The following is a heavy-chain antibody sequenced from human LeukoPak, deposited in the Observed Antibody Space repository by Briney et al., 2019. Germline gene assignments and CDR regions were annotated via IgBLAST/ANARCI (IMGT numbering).Heavy chain of an antibody. V-gene: IGHV3-74*01. J-gene: IGHJ1*01. D-gene: IGHD3-22*01. CDR2: IKSDGST. Sequence: GGSLRLSCAASGFTFSSYWMHWVRQAPGKGLVWVSRIKSDGSTNYADSAKGRFTISRDNAKNTLSLQMNSLRAEGTGVYYCARAPSEIGGYYPEYFRHWGQGTLVTVSS. CDR1: GFTFSSYW. CDR3: ARAPSEIGGYYPEYFRH.